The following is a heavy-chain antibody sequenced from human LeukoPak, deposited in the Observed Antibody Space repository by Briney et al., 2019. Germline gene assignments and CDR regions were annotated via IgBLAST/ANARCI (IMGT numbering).Heavy chain of an antibody. J-gene: IGHJ4*02. Sequence: ASVKVSCKASGYTFTSYDINWVRQATGQGLEWMGWMSPNSGNTGYAQKFQGRVTMTRNTAISTAYMELSSLRSEDTAVYYCASSIVGATTGAFDYWGQGTLVTVSS. CDR1: GYTFTSYD. CDR3: ASSIVGATTGAFDY. V-gene: IGHV1-8*01. D-gene: IGHD1-26*01. CDR2: MSPNSGNT.